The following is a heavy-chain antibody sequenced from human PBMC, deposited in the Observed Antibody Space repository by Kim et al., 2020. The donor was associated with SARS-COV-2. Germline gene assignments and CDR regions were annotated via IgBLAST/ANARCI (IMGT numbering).Heavy chain of an antibody. CDR2: INPNSGGT. CDR1: GYTFTGYY. D-gene: IGHD3-10*01. V-gene: IGHV1-2*06. Sequence: ASVKVSCKASGYTFTGYYMHWVRQAPGQGLEWMGRINPNSGGTNYAQKFQGRVTMTRDTSISTAYMELSRLRSDDTAVYYCARDPNYYGSGEGAFDIWGQGTMVTVSS. CDR3: ARDPNYYGSGEGAFDI. J-gene: IGHJ3*02.